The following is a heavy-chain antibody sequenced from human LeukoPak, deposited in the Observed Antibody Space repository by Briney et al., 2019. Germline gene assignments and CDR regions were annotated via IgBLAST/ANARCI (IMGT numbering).Heavy chain of an antibody. D-gene: IGHD2-2*02. CDR1: GFTFSSYW. CDR3: ARALRYCSSTSCYRLDY. V-gene: IGHV3-74*01. Sequence: GGSLRLSCAASGFTFSSYWMHWVRQAPGKGLVWVSRINSDGSSTSYADSVKGRFTISRDNAKNTLYLQMNSQRAEDTAVYYCARALRYCSSTSCYRLDYWGQGTLVTVSS. CDR2: INSDGSST. J-gene: IGHJ4*02.